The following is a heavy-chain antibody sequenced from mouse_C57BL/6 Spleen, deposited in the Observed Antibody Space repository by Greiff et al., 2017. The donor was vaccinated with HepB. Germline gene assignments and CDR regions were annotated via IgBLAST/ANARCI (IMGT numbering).Heavy chain of an antibody. D-gene: IGHD4-1*01. J-gene: IGHJ2*01. Sequence: VQLKESGPGMVKPSQSLSLTCTVTGYSITSGYDWHWIRHFPGNKLEWMGYISYSGSTNYNPSLKSRISITHDTSKNHFFLKLNSVTTEDTATYYCARAGLTGTWYFDYWGQGTTLTVSS. V-gene: IGHV3-1*01. CDR3: ARAGLTGTWYFDY. CDR2: ISYSGST. CDR1: GYSITSGYD.